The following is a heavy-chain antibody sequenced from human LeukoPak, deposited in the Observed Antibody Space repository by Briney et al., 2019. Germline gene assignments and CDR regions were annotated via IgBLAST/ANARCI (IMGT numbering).Heavy chain of an antibody. CDR1: GFTFSSYW. V-gene: IGHV3-74*01. CDR2: IKSDGSET. J-gene: IGHJ6*02. Sequence: VGSLRLSCAASGFTFSSYWVHWVRQAPGKGLMWVSRIKSDGSETSYADSVKGRFTISRDNARNTLYLQMNSLRPEDTAIYYCASDRVFYGLDVWGQGTTVTVSS. CDR3: ASDRVFYGLDV.